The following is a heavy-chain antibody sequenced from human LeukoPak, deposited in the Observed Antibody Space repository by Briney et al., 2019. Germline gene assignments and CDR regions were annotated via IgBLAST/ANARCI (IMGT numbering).Heavy chain of an antibody. CDR2: IYYSGST. CDR3: AHFRGGAFDF. CDR1: GGSISSSSFY. J-gene: IGHJ3*01. Sequence: SETLSLTCTVSGGSISSSSFYWGWIRQPPGKELEWIGSIYYSGSTYYNPSLKSRVTISVDTSKNEFSLRLSSVTAADTAVYYCAHFRGGAFDFWGRGTMVTVSS. D-gene: IGHD3-16*01. V-gene: IGHV4-39*01.